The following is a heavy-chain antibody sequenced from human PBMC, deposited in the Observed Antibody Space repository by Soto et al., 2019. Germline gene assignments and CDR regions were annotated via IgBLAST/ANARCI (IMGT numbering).Heavy chain of an antibody. CDR3: AKDGNWLDVYFDV. Sequence: PWGSLRLSCVASGIEFINYAISLFRHSPWKGLEWVSISSASGRSRYHADSVKGRFTISRDNSKNTLYLHMTNLRAEDTAVYYCAKDGNWLDVYFDVWGQGTPVTVSS. J-gene: IGHJ4*02. CDR1: GIEFINYA. D-gene: IGHD6-19*01. CDR2: SSASGRSR. V-gene: IGHV3-23*01.